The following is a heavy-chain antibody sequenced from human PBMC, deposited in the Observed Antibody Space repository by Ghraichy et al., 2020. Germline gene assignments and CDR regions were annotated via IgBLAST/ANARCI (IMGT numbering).Heavy chain of an antibody. CDR3: ARHKLIAIVVVVAHLDI. J-gene: IGHJ3*02. CDR2: IHYSGST. V-gene: IGHV4-59*08. Sequence: SETLSLTCTVSGGSISDYYWSWIRQPPGKGLEWIGYIHYSGSTNYNPSLKSRVTISPDTSKNQLSLKLSSVTAADTAIYYCARHKLIAIVVVVAHLDIWGQGTMVTVSS. CDR1: GGSISDYY. D-gene: IGHD2-15*01.